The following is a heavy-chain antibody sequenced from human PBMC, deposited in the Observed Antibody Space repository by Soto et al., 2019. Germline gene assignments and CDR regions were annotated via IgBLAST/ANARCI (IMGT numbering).Heavy chain of an antibody. CDR2: ISYDGSNK. CDR3: ARVLTLSPDYYDSSGAYAFDY. CDR1: GFTFSSYA. J-gene: IGHJ4*02. Sequence: GGSLRLSCAASGFTFSSYAMHWVRQAPGKGLEWVAVISYDGSNKYYADSVKGRFTISRDNSKNTLYLQMNSLRAEDTAVYYCARVLTLSPDYYDSSGAYAFDYWGQGTLVTVSS. V-gene: IGHV3-30-3*01. D-gene: IGHD3-22*01.